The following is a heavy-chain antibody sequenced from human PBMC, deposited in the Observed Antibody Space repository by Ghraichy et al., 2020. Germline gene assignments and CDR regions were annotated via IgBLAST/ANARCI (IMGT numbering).Heavy chain of an antibody. CDR2: ISGSGGST. D-gene: IGHD4-11*01. J-gene: IGHJ4*02. CDR1: GFTFSSYA. CDR3: AKGGSYSNLFDY. Sequence: GGSLGLSCAASGFTFSSYAMSWVRQAPGKGLEWVSAISGSGGSTYYADSVKGRFTISRDNSKNTLYLQMNSLRAEDTAVYYCAKGGSYSNLFDYWGQGTLVTVSS. V-gene: IGHV3-23*01.